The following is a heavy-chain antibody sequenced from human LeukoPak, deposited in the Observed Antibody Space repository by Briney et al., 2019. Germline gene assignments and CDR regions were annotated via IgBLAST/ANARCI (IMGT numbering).Heavy chain of an antibody. CDR3: ATSLERYCSSTSCYEVRREDY. D-gene: IGHD2-2*01. V-gene: IGHV3-21*01. J-gene: IGHJ4*02. CDR2: ISGSSSYI. Sequence: GGSLRLSCTASGFTFSSYSMNWVRQAPGKGLEWVSSISGSSSYIYYADSVKGRFTISRDNAKNSLYLQMNSLRAEDTAVYYRATSLERYCSSTSCYEVRREDYWGQGTLVTVSS. CDR1: GFTFSSYS.